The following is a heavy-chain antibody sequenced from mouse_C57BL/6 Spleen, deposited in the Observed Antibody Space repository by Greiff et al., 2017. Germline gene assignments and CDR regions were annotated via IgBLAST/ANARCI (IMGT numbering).Heavy chain of an antibody. CDR1: GFTFSSYA. CDR3: ARDHDGYYFAY. V-gene: IGHV5-4*01. J-gene: IGHJ3*01. Sequence: EVKLMESGGGLVKPGGSLKLSCAASGFTFSSYAMSWVRQTPEKRLEWVATISDGGSYTYYPDNVKGRFTISRDNAKNNLYLQMSHLKSEDTAMYYCARDHDGYYFAYWGQGTLVTVSA. D-gene: IGHD2-3*01. CDR2: ISDGGSYT.